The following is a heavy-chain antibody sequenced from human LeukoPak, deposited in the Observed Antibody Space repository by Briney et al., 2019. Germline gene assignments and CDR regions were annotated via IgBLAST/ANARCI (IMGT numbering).Heavy chain of an antibody. CDR3: AREGYSSGWYAY. CDR2: IYYSGST. J-gene: IGHJ4*02. V-gene: IGHV4-59*01. CDR1: GGSISSYY. D-gene: IGHD6-19*01. Sequence: SETLSLTCTDSGGSISSYYWSWIRQPPGKGLEWIGYIYYSGSTNYNPSLKSRVTISVDTSKTQFSLKLSSVTAADTAVYYCAREGYSSGWYAYWGQGTLVTVSS.